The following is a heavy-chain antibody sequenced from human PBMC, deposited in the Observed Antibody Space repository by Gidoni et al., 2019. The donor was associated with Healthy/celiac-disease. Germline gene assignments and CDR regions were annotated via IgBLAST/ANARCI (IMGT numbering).Heavy chain of an antibody. CDR1: GGSISSGGYY. Sequence: QVQLQESGPGLVKSSQTLSLTCTVSGGSISSGGYYWSWIRQHPGKGLEWIGYIYYSGSTYYNPSLKSRVTISVDTSKNQFSLKLSSVTAADTAVYYCARNGRGYCSSTSCYGYYYYYGMDVWGQGTTVTVSS. CDR2: IYYSGST. J-gene: IGHJ6*02. CDR3: ARNGRGYCSSTSCYGYYYYYGMDV. V-gene: IGHV4-31*03. D-gene: IGHD2-2*01.